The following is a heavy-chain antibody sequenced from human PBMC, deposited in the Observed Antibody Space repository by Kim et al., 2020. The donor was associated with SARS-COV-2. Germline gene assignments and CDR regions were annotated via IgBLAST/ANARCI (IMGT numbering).Heavy chain of an antibody. CDR2: IYYSGST. CDR1: GGSISSSSYY. D-gene: IGHD6-13*01. Sequence: SETLSLTCTVSGGSISSSSYYWGWIRQPPGKGLEWIGSIYYSGSTYYNPSLKSRVTISVDTSKNQFSLKLSSVTAADTAVYYCAREPTNSSSWYGFDYWGQGTLVTVSS. V-gene: IGHV4-39*07. J-gene: IGHJ4*02. CDR3: AREPTNSSSWYGFDY.